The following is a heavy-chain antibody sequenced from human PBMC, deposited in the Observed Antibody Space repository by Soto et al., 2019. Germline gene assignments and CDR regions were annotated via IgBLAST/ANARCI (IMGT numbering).Heavy chain of an antibody. CDR1: GGSISSDDYY. CDR2: IYYRGST. Sequence: QVQLQESGPGLMKPSQTLSLTCTVSGGSISSDDYYWSWIRQPPGKGLEWIGYIYYRGSTYYNPSLKSRVTISVDTSKNQFSLKLSSVTAADTAVYYCARGPTYYDILTGLFFDYWGQGSLVTVSS. CDR3: ARGPTYYDILTGLFFDY. J-gene: IGHJ4*02. V-gene: IGHV4-30-4*01. D-gene: IGHD3-9*01.